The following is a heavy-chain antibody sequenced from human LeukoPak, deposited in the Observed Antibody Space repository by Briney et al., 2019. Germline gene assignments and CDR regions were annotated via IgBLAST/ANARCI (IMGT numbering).Heavy chain of an antibody. D-gene: IGHD3-3*01. V-gene: IGHV1-8*01. CDR2: MNPNSGNT. CDR3: ARYYDFWSGPLDY. Sequence: ASVKVSCKASGYTFTSYDINWVRQATGQGPEWMGWMNPNSGNTGYAQKFQGRVTMTRNTSISTAYMELSSLRSEDTAVHYCARYYDFWSGPLDYWGQGTLVTVSS. CDR1: GYTFTSYD. J-gene: IGHJ4*02.